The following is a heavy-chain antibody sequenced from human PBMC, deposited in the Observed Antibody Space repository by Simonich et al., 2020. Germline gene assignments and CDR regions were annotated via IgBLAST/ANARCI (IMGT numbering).Heavy chain of an antibody. CDR2: ISSSSSYI. V-gene: IGHV3-21*01. CDR1: GFTFSSYS. D-gene: IGHD3-16*01. J-gene: IGHJ4*02. Sequence: EVQLVESGGGLVKPGGSLRLSCAASGFTFSSYSMNWVRQAPGKGREWVSSISSSSSYIYYADSVKGRFTISRDNAKNSLYLQMNSRRAEDTAVYYCAREIEAGNAFDIWGQGTLVTVSS. CDR3: AREIEAGNAFDI.